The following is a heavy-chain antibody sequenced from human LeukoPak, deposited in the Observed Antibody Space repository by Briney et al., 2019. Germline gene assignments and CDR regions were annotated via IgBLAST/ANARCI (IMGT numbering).Heavy chain of an antibody. J-gene: IGHJ6*02. V-gene: IGHV3-30*18. Sequence: GGSLRLSCAASGFMFNTYWMSWVRQAPGKGLEWVAVISYDGSNKYYADSVKGRFTISRDNSKNTLYLQMNSLRAEDTAMYYCAKGQQYYYYDSSGTSGGMDVWGQGTTVTVSS. CDR2: ISYDGSNK. CDR1: GFMFNTYW. D-gene: IGHD3-22*01. CDR3: AKGQQYYYYDSSGTSGGMDV.